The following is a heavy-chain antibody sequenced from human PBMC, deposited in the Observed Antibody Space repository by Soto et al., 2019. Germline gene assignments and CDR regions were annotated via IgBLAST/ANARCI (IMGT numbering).Heavy chain of an antibody. CDR3: ARDRGNLVYSGNLDY. J-gene: IGHJ4*02. D-gene: IGHD1-26*01. CDR1: GGTLSSYT. CDR2: VIPNLGVT. V-gene: IGHV1-69*04. Sequence: SVKVSCKASGGTLSSYTFSWVRQAPGQGLEWMGRVIPNLGVTNYAKKFQGRFTIAVDTSTSTAYMELISLRYEDTAVYYCARDRGNLVYSGNLDYWGQGTLITVSS.